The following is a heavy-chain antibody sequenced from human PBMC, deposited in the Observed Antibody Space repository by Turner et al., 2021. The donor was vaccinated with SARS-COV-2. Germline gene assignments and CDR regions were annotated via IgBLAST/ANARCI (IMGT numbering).Heavy chain of an antibody. D-gene: IGHD1-26*01. V-gene: IGHV4-39*01. J-gene: IGHJ4*02. CDR1: GGSISSSSYY. CDR2: IYYSGST. CDR3: ARHSPELRGDFFDY. Sequence: QLQLQESGPGLVKPSETLSLTCTVSGGSISSSSYYWGWIRQPPGKGLEWIGSIYYSGSTYNNSSLNSRVTMSVDTSKNQFSLKLTSVTAADTAVYYCARHSPELRGDFFDYWGQGTLVTVSS.